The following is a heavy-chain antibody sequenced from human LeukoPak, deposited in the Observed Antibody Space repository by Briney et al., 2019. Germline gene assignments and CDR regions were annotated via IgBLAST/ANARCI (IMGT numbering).Heavy chain of an antibody. CDR3: ARGSGNWNRKNYVDH. Sequence: SVKVSCKASGYTVTGYYMHWVRQAPGQGLEWVGWINPKSGGTNYAQTFQGRVTMTRDTSNSTAYMELSRLRSDDTAVYYCARGSGNWNRKNYVDHWGQGTLVTVPS. D-gene: IGHD1-1*01. CDR2: INPKSGGT. J-gene: IGHJ4*02. V-gene: IGHV1-2*02. CDR1: GYTVTGYY.